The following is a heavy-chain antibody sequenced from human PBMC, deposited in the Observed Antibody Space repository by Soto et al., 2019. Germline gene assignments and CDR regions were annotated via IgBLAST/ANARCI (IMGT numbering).Heavy chain of an antibody. V-gene: IGHV3-23*01. Sequence: SLRLSCAGSGFTFSAFVMSWVRQAPGKGLEWVSDIIDSGGSTYYADSVKGRFTISRDNSKSTLYLQMNSLRAEDTALYYCAKGRSYYYYYGVDVWGQGTTVTVSS. CDR2: IIDSGGST. J-gene: IGHJ6*02. CDR1: GFTFSAFV. CDR3: AKGRSYYYYYGVDV.